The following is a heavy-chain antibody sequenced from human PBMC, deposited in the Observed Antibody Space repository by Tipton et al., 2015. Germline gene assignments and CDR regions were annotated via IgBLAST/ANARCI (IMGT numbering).Heavy chain of an antibody. D-gene: IGHD5-12*01. CDR1: GGILNTYA. Sequence: QVQLVQSGAEVKKPGSSVKVSCKVIGGILNTYAITWVRQAPGQGLEWMGGIIPLFGQTYYSQRFQDKIIMTADPSMNMAYLDLSGLKSEDTAVYYCAGGDDIVFVPSGFYYLGMDVWGQGTTVTVSS. V-gene: IGHV1-69*01. CDR2: IIPLFGQT. CDR3: AGGDDIVFVPSGFYYLGMDV. J-gene: IGHJ6*02.